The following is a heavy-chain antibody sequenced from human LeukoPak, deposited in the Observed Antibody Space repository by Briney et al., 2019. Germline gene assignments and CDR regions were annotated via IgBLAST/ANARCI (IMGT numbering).Heavy chain of an antibody. CDR2: IWNDGSNK. Sequence: PGGSLRLSCAASGFTFSSYGMHWVRQAPGKGLEWVAVIWNDGSNKYYTDSVKGRFTISRDNSKNALYLQMNSLRVEDTAVYYCARGVYRGYDHHFDFWGQGTLVTVSS. D-gene: IGHD5-12*01. J-gene: IGHJ4*02. CDR3: ARGVYRGYDHHFDF. CDR1: GFTFSSYG. V-gene: IGHV3-33*01.